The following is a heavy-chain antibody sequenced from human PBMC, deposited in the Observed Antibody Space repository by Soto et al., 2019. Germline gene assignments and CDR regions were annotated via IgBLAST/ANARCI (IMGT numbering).Heavy chain of an antibody. CDR3: AKVMNCGGACAPKN. J-gene: IGHJ4*02. D-gene: IGHD2-21*02. Sequence: EVQLLESGGGLVQPGGSLRLSCVASGFTFSSYAMSWVRQAPGKGLEWVSGISESGGTTYYVDSVKGRFTISRDNSKNMLFRQMTTLRAEDTAVYYCAKVMNCGGACAPKNWGQGTLVPVSS. CDR2: ISESGGTT. V-gene: IGHV3-23*01. CDR1: GFTFSSYA.